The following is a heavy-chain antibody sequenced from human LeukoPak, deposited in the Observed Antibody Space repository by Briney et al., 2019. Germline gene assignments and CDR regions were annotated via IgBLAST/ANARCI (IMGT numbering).Heavy chain of an antibody. D-gene: IGHD3-10*01. CDR2: INPGGGTT. Sequence: ASVKVSCKASGYTFTNYYLHWVRQAPGQGFEWMGMINPGGGTTTYAQKFQGRVTMTRDTSTSTVYMELSSLRSEDTAVYYCARGGFTTMVRGVIITLDAFDIWGQGTMVTISS. V-gene: IGHV1-46*01. CDR3: ARGGFTTMVRGVIITLDAFDI. CDR1: GYTFTNYY. J-gene: IGHJ3*02.